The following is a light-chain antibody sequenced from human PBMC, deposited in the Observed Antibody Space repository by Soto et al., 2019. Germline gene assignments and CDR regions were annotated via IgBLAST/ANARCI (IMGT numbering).Light chain of an antibody. J-gene: IGLJ3*02. V-gene: IGLV1-47*01. CDR1: SSNIGSKY. CDR2: RNN. CDR3: ATWDDSLSAGV. Sequence: QSVLTQPPSASGTPGQRVTISCSGSSSNIGSKYVYWYQQLPGTAPKLLIYRNNQRPSGVPDRFSGSKSGTSASLAISGLRSEDETDYYCATWDDSLSAGVFGGGTKVTVL.